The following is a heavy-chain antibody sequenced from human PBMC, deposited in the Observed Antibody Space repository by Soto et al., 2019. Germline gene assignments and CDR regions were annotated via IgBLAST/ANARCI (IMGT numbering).Heavy chain of an antibody. J-gene: IGHJ4*02. Sequence: EVQLVVSGGGLVQPGGSLTLSCEASGFTASTSAMGWVRRAPGKGLEWVSSINGVDSFGTAATYNAESLKGRVTISRHYFKNTLYLSMTSLSPEDKAVYFCAKDGQDVPYYFDYWGQGALVTVSS. CDR3: AKDGQDVPYYFDY. V-gene: IGHV3-23*04. CDR2: INGVDSFGTAAT. CDR1: GFTASTSA.